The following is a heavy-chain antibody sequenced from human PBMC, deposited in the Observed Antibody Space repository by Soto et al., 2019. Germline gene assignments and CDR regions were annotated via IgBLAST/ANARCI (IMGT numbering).Heavy chain of an antibody. V-gene: IGHV1-69*13. CDR2: IIPLSGTT. D-gene: IGHD1-26*01. J-gene: IGHJ4*02. Sequence: SVKVSCKASGGSLTNYVIKWVRQAPGQGLEWVGGIIPLSGTTNYAQKFQGRVTITADVPTSTAYMELSSLRSEDTAVYYCATEGFSGSYLSNWGQGIQVTVSS. CDR1: GGSLTNYV. CDR3: ATEGFSGSYLSN.